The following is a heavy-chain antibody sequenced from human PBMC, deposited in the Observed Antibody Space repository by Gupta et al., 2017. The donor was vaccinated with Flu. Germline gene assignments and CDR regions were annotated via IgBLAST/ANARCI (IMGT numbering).Heavy chain of an antibody. J-gene: IGHJ6*02. CDR2: ITASGAAT. CDR3: AKDDDLNYYYHGLDV. Sequence: SYAMSWVRQAPGKGLEWVSLITASGAATYYAESVEGRFTISRDNSKNTLYLQMNRLTAEDTAVYYSAKDDDLNYYYHGLDVWGQGTPVTVSS. V-gene: IGHV3-23*01. CDR1: SYA.